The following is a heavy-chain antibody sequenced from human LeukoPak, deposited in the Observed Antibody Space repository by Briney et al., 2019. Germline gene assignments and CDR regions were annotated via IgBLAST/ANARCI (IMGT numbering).Heavy chain of an antibody. CDR1: GGSFSGYY. V-gene: IGHV4-34*01. CDR2: INHSGST. D-gene: IGHD6-6*01. Sequence: SETLSLTCAVYGGSFSGYYWSWIRQPPGKGLEWIGEINHSGSTNYNPSLKSRVTISVDTSKNQFSLKLSSVTAADTAVYYCARRGSTSWGAYYYYYMDVWGKGTTVTVSS. CDR3: ARRGSTSWGAYYYYYMDV. J-gene: IGHJ6*03.